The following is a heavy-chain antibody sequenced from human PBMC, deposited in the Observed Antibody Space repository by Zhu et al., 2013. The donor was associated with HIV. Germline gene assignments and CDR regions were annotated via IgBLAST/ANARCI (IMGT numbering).Heavy chain of an antibody. J-gene: IGHJ4*02. CDR3: ARDKVYDYVWGSYRPYYFDY. CDR2: ISAYNGNT. Sequence: QVQLVQSGAEVKKPGASVKVSCKASGYTFTSYGISWVRQAPGQGLEWMGWISAYNGNTNYAQKLQGRVTMTTDTSTSTAYMELRSLRSDDTAVYYCARDKVYDYVWGSYRPYYFDYWGQGTLVTVSS. CDR1: GYTFTSYG. D-gene: IGHD3-16*02. V-gene: IGHV1-18*01.